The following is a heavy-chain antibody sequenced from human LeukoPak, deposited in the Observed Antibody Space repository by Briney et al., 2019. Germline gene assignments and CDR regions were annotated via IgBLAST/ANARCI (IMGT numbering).Heavy chain of an antibody. Sequence: PGGSLRLSCAASGFTFSSYWMSWVRQAPGKGLEWVATIRQDGSQKYYVASVKGRFTISRDNAKNSLYLQMNSLRAEDTAVYYCARDPYSGSYGNYYYYFMDVWGKGTTVTISS. D-gene: IGHD1-26*01. J-gene: IGHJ6*03. CDR1: GFTFSSYW. CDR2: IRQDGSQK. CDR3: ARDPYSGSYGNYYYYFMDV. V-gene: IGHV3-7*01.